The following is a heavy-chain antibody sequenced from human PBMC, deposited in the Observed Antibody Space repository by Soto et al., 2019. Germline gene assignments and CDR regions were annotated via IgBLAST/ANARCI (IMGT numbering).Heavy chain of an antibody. J-gene: IGHJ3*02. D-gene: IGHD2-15*01. CDR1: GFTVTEIY. Sequence: EVQLVESGGGLVQPGGSLRLSCVASGFTVTEIYMNWVRQAPGKGLEWVSVIYNEFTDYADSVRGRFSISNDSAKNALYLQMNSLRAEDSAVSYWVREPRYCSGGSCSIMGDAFDIWGQGTMVTVSS. V-gene: IGHV3-66*01. CDR3: VREPRYCSGGSCSIMGDAFDI. CDR2: IYNEFT.